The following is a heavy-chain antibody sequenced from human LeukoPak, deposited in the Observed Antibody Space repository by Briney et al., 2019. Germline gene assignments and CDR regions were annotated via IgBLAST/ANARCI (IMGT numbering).Heavy chain of an antibody. D-gene: IGHD5-12*01. CDR2: IKQDGSEK. Sequence: GGSLRLSCAASGFTFSSYWMSWVRQAPGKGLEWVANIKQDGSEKYYVDSVKGRFTISRDNAKNSLYLQMNSLRAEDTAVYYCARIDIVATIKGAFDIWGQGTMVTVSS. V-gene: IGHV3-7*01. J-gene: IGHJ3*02. CDR3: ARIDIVATIKGAFDI. CDR1: GFTFSSYW.